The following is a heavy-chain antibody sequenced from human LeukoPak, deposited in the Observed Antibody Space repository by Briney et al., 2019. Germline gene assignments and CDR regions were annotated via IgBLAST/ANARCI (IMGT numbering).Heavy chain of an antibody. CDR1: GYTFTSYD. V-gene: IGHV1-8*01. CDR3: ARVARWHRGFDP. J-gene: IGHJ5*02. CDR2: MNPNSGNT. Sequence: ASVKVSCKASGYTFTSYDNNWVRQATGQGLEWMGWMNPNSGNTGYAQKFQGRVTMTRNTSISTAYMELSSLRSEDTAVYYCARVARWHRGFDPWGQGTLVTVSS. D-gene: IGHD3-16*02.